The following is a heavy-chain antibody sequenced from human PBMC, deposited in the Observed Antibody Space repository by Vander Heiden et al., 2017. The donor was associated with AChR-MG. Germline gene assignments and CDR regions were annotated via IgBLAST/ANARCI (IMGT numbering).Heavy chain of an antibody. J-gene: IGHJ3*02. CDR2: IYTSGST. CDR3: ARSWGYSSSWYRYAFDI. CDR1: GGSISRYY. D-gene: IGHD6-13*01. Sequence: QVQLQEPGPGLGKPSETLSLTCTGSGGSISRYYWSWIRQPAGKGLEGIGRIYTSGSTNYNPSLKSRVTMSVDTSKNQFSLKLSSVTAADTAVYYCARSWGYSSSWYRYAFDIWGQGTMVTVSS. V-gene: IGHV4-4*07.